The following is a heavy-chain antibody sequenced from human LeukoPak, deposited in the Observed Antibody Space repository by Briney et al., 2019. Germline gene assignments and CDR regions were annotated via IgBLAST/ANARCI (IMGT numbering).Heavy chain of an antibody. Sequence: ASVKVSCKASGYTFTSYGISWVRQAPGQGLEWMGWISAYNGNTNYAQKLQGRVTMTTDTSTSTAYTELRSLRSDDTAVYYCARARSSGWYGGGWYYFDYWSQGTLVTVSS. CDR2: ISAYNGNT. J-gene: IGHJ4*02. V-gene: IGHV1-18*01. CDR1: GYTFTSYG. CDR3: ARARSSGWYGGGWYYFDY. D-gene: IGHD6-19*01.